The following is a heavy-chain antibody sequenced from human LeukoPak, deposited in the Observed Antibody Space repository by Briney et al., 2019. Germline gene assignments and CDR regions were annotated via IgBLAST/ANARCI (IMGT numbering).Heavy chain of an antibody. V-gene: IGHV3-23*01. D-gene: IGHD1-26*01. CDR3: ANLLSRHEEWEPDKDS. Sequence: GGALGLSCVASGFTFSSFAMSWVRPAPGEGLEWVTSINSTSGSTYYADSVKGVFTIFRDNSKSTLYLQMNSLSVEDTAVYYCANLLSRHEEWEPDKDSWGQGALITVSS. J-gene: IGHJ5*02. CDR2: INSTSGST. CDR1: GFTFSSFA.